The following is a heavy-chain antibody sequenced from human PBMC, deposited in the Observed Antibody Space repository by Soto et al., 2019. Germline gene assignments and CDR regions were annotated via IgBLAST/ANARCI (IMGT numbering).Heavy chain of an antibody. J-gene: IGHJ3*02. V-gene: IGHV4-59*08. CDR1: GGSISSYY. CDR2: IYYSGST. Sequence: NLSETLSLTCTVSGGSISSYYWSWIRQPPGKGLEWIGYIYYSGSTNYNPSLKSRVTISVDTSKNQFSLKLSSVTAADTAVYYCARHADYGDYVGAFDIWGQGTMVTVSS. D-gene: IGHD4-17*01. CDR3: ARHADYGDYVGAFDI.